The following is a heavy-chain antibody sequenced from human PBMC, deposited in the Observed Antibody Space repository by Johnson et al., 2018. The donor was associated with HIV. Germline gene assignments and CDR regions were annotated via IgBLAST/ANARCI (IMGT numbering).Heavy chain of an antibody. CDR1: GFTFSNYG. V-gene: IGHV3-30*18. CDR3: AKTPGDNWYYSEGTDAFDI. CDR2: ISYDGSNK. J-gene: IGHJ3*02. Sequence: QVQLVESGGGVVQPGGSLRLSCAASGFTFSNYGMHWVRQAPGKGLEWVAVISYDGSNKYYVDSVKGRFTISRDNSKNTLNLQMNSLRPEDTAVYYCAKTPGDNWYYSEGTDAFDICGQGTMVTVSS. D-gene: IGHD3-22*01.